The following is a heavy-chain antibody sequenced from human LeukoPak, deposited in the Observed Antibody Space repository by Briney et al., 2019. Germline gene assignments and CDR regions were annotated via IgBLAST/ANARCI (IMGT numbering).Heavy chain of an antibody. CDR2: IYTSGST. V-gene: IGHV4-4*07. J-gene: IGHJ6*03. CDR1: GGSISSYY. D-gene: IGHD2-15*01. Sequence: SETLSLTCTVSGGSISSYYWSWIRQPAGKGLEWIGRIYTSGSTNYNPSLKSRVTISVDTSKNQFPLKLSSVTAADTAVYYCARDSRGGGRGYYYYMDVWGKGTTVTISS. CDR3: ARDSRGGGRGYYYYMDV.